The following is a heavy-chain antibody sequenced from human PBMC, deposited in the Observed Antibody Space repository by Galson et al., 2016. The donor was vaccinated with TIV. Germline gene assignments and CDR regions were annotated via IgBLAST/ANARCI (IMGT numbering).Heavy chain of an antibody. V-gene: IGHV5-51*01. CDR2: IYPGDSDT. Sequence: QSGAEVKKPGESLRISCKGSGYSFTNYWIGWVRQRPGKGLEWMGIIYPGDSDTRYSPSFQGQVVMSVDNSLNTAFLQWGSLTASDTAVYYCALCGTSSDFLPPPPWGLGTLVTVSS. CDR3: ALCGTSSDFLPPPP. D-gene: IGHD3-22*01. J-gene: IGHJ4*02. CDR1: GYSFTNYW.